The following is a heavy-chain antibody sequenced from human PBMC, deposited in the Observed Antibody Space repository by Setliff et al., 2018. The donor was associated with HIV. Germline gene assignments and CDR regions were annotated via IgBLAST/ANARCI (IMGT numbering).Heavy chain of an antibody. CDR1: GASVGNYF. CDR2: MYTTVDA. V-gene: IGHV4-4*07. Sequence: PSQTLSLTCTVTGASVGNYFWSWIRQSAGKGLEWIGRMYTTVDAAYNPSLKSRVITSVDTSKNQISLKLTSVTAADTAMYYCARDPAIYFDFWGQGVLVTVSS. D-gene: IGHD2-2*01. J-gene: IGHJ4*02. CDR3: ARDPAIYFDF.